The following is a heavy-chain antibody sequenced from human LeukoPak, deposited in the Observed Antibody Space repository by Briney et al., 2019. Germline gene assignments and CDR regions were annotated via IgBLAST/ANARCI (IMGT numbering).Heavy chain of an antibody. J-gene: IGHJ2*01. CDR2: IYYSGST. CDR3: ARGCGYSYGLAKPPGYFDL. Sequence: SQTLSLTCTVSGGSISSGGYYWSWIRQHPGKGLEWIGYIYYSGSTYYNPSLKSRVTISVDTSKNQFSLKLSSVTAADTAVYYCARGCGYSYGLAKPPGYFDLWGRGTLVTVSS. CDR1: GGSISSGGYY. V-gene: IGHV4-31*03. D-gene: IGHD5-18*01.